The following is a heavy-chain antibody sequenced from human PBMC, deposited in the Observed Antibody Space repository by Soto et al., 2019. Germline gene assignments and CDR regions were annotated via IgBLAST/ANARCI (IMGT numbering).Heavy chain of an antibody. Sequence: SQTLALTCDISGDSVSSKSAAWNWIRMSPTRGLEWLARTYYRSRWYNDYAVSVRSRITVNADTSKNQFSLQLTSVTPADTAIYYCAGTTSHHWLFLDVWGRGTTVTVSS. CDR2: TYYRSRWYN. CDR3: AGTTSHHWLFLDV. V-gene: IGHV6-1*01. D-gene: IGHD1-1*01. CDR1: GDSVSSKSAA. J-gene: IGHJ6*04.